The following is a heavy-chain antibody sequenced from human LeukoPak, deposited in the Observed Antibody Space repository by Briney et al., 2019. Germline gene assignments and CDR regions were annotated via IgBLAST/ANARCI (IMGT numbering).Heavy chain of an antibody. J-gene: IGHJ4*02. CDR1: GGTFSSYA. Sequence: ASVKVSCKASGGTFSSYAISWVRQAPGQGLEWMGWISAYNGNTNYAQKLQGRVTMTTDTSTSTAYMELRSLRSDDTAVYYCARVSGSGSGIQYYFDYWGQGTLVTVSS. D-gene: IGHD1-26*01. CDR2: ISAYNGNT. CDR3: ARVSGSGSGIQYYFDY. V-gene: IGHV1-18*01.